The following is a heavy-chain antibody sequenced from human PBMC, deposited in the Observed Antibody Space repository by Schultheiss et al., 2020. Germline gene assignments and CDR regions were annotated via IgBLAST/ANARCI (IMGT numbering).Heavy chain of an antibody. Sequence: GGSLRLSCVASGFTFSNYAMSWVRQIPGEGLEWVSSISGNGDNTYYADSVKGRFTISRDNSKGTLYLQMNSLRAEDTAVYFCAKDGSIRGDYYYGMDVWGQGTTVTVSS. CDR3: AKDGSIRGDYYYGMDV. J-gene: IGHJ6*02. D-gene: IGHD3-3*01. CDR1: GFTFSNYA. V-gene: IGHV3-23*01. CDR2: ISGNGDNT.